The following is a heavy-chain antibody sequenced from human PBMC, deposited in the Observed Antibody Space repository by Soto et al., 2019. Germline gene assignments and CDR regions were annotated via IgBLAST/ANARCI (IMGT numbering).Heavy chain of an antibody. J-gene: IGHJ6*02. CDR2: ISYDGILK. D-gene: IGHD3-10*01. Sequence: GGSLRLSCAASGFTFSDFGMHCVRQAPGKGLEWVAIISYDGILKYYADSVKGRFTISRDTSKGAVYLQMNSLTPEDTAVYYCAKDFKVSGGHYGSLNYYYGMDVWGQGTTVTVSS. V-gene: IGHV3-30*18. CDR1: GFTFSDFG. CDR3: AKDFKVSGGHYGSLNYYYGMDV.